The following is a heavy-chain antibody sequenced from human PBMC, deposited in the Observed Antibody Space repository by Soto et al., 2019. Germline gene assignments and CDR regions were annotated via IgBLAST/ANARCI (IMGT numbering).Heavy chain of an antibody. Sequence: QVQLVESGGGVVQPGRSLRLSCAASGFTFSSYGMHWVHQAPGKGLEWVAVIWYDGSNKYYADSVKGRFTISRDNSKNTLYLQMNSLRAEDTAVYYCARAGLWFGELKYYFDYWGQGTLVTVSS. D-gene: IGHD3-10*01. J-gene: IGHJ4*02. CDR1: GFTFSSYG. CDR2: IWYDGSNK. V-gene: IGHV3-33*01. CDR3: ARAGLWFGELKYYFDY.